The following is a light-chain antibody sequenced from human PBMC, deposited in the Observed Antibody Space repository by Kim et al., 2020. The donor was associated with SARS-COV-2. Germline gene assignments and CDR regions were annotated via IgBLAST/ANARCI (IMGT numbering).Light chain of an antibody. CDR1: NIGSIS. Sequence: APGETARITCGGNNIGSISVPWYQLQPRQAPVLVIYYDSDRPSGIPERFSGSTSGNTATLPISRVVAGDEADYYCQVWDSSSDHRVFGGGTQLTVL. V-gene: IGLV3-21*04. CDR3: QVWDSSSDHRV. CDR2: YDS. J-gene: IGLJ3*02.